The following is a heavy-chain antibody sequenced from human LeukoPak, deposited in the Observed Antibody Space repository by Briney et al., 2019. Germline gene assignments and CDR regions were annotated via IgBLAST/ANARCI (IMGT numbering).Heavy chain of an antibody. Sequence: ASVTVTCKSSASTFTSICMHWVRHAPGQGLEWMGGTNPNSGGTNYVQNFPGRVTMARDTSISTADMELSRLRSDDMAVYYCARDRYDILTGYYHPLFDYWGQGTLVTVS. D-gene: IGHD3-9*01. J-gene: IGHJ4*02. V-gene: IGHV1-2*02. CDR3: ARDRYDILTGYYHPLFDY. CDR2: TNPNSGGT. CDR1: ASTFTSIC.